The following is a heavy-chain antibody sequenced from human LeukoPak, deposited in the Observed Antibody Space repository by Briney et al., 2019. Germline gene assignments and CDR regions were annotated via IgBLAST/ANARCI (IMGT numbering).Heavy chain of an antibody. J-gene: IGHJ4*02. CDR1: GFTFRSHA. Sequence: GGSLRLSCVGSGFTFRSHAMNWVRQAPGKGLEWVSAISGSGGSTYYADSVKGRFTISRDNSKTTLYLQMNSLRAEDTAVYYCAKDTYTVPSTSFDSWGQGTLVTVSS. V-gene: IGHV3-23*01. D-gene: IGHD4-17*01. CDR3: AKDTYTVPSTSFDS. CDR2: ISGSGGST.